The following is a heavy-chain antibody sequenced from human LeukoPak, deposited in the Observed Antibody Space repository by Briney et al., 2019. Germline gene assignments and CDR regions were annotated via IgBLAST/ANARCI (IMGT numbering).Heavy chain of an antibody. J-gene: IGHJ4*02. CDR2: TRNKANGFTT. CDR1: GFTFNDHY. CDR3: ARGEDYNRRSFDY. Sequence: PGGSLRLSCAASGFTFNDHYMDWVRQAPGKGLEWVGRTRNKANGFTTEYAASVRGRFTISRDDSKNSLYLQMNSLKTEDTAVYYCARGEDYNRRSFDYWGQGTLVTVSS. V-gene: IGHV3-72*01. D-gene: IGHD1-1*01.